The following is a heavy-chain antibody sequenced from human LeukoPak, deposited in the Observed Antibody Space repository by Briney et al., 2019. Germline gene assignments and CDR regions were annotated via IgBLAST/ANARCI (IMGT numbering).Heavy chain of an antibody. CDR3: SREFPFCGADCFSGVFGI. V-gene: IGHV1-18*01. CDR1: GYTFSSNG. D-gene: IGHD2-21*02. J-gene: IGHJ3*02. Sequence: ASVKVSCKASGYTFSSNGINWVRQAPGQGLEWMGWISVINSGNTRYAQNFQGRLTMTTDTSTTTAYMKLRSLRSDDTAVYYCSREFPFCGADCFSGVFGIWGQGTMVTVS. CDR2: ISVINSGNT.